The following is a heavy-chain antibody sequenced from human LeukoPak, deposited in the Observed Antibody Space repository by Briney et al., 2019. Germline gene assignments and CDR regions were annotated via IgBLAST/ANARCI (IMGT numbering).Heavy chain of an antibody. Sequence: SVRVSCKASGGTFDSYAISWVRQAPGQGLEWMGRIIPLLDIVNYAQNFQGRVTITADKSTSTAYMELSSLRSDDTAVYYCASPEGRYFDWLLWAYWGQGTLVTVSS. CDR1: GGTFDSYA. D-gene: IGHD3-9*01. J-gene: IGHJ4*02. CDR2: IIPLLDIV. V-gene: IGHV1-69*04. CDR3: ASPEGRYFDWLLWAY.